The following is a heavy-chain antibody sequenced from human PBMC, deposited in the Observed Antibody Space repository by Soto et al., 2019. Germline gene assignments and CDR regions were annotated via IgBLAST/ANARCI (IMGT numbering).Heavy chain of an antibody. Sequence: QVQLLQSGAAVKKPGSSVKVSCKASGGTFSSYAISWVRQAPGQGLEWMGGIIPIFVTANYAQKFKVRETITGDESTSTAYMELSRLRSEDTAVYYCASSCSGGSCLNNWFDPWGQGTLVTVSS. J-gene: IGHJ5*02. CDR2: IIPIFVTA. V-gene: IGHV1-69*01. CDR3: ASSCSGGSCLNNWFDP. D-gene: IGHD2-15*01. CDR1: GGTFSSYA.